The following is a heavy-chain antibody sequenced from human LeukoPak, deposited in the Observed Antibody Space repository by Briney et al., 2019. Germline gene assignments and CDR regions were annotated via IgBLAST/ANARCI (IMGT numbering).Heavy chain of an antibody. J-gene: IGHJ4*02. CDR3: ARVAAYGDYSVYGDFDY. CDR2: IKQDGSEK. D-gene: IGHD4-17*01. CDR1: GFTFSSYW. V-gene: IGHV3-7*01. Sequence: PGGSLRLSCAASGFTFSSYWMSWVRQAPGKGLEWVAIIKQDGSEKYYVDSVKGRFTISRDNAKNSLYLQMNSLRAEDTAVYYCARVAAYGDYSVYGDFDYWGQGTLVTVSS.